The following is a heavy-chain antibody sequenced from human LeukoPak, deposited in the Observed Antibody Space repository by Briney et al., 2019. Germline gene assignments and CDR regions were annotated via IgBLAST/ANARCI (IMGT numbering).Heavy chain of an antibody. CDR2: ISWNSATI. CDR1: GFTFDDYA. Sequence: GRSQRLSCAASGFTFDDYAMHWVRQAPGKGLEWVSGISWNSATIVYADSVKGRFTISRDNAKNSLYLQMNSLRAEDMALYYCAKDEFVASDFTGAFDIWGQGTMVTVSS. D-gene: IGHD2-8*02. J-gene: IGHJ3*02. V-gene: IGHV3-9*03. CDR3: AKDEFVASDFTGAFDI.